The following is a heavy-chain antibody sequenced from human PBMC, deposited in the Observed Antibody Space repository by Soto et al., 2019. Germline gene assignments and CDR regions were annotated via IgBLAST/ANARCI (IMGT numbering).Heavy chain of an antibody. J-gene: IGHJ6*02. CDR3: AREAAVFSYGMDV. CDR1: GGTFSSYT. CDR2: IIPILGIA. V-gene: IGHV1-69*08. D-gene: IGHD2-15*01. Sequence: QVQLVQSGAEVKKPGSSVKVSCKASGGTFSSYTISWVRQAPGQGLEWMGRIIPILGIANYAQKFQGRVTITADKSTSTAYRELSSLRSEETDVYYCAREAAVFSYGMDVWGQGTTVTVSS.